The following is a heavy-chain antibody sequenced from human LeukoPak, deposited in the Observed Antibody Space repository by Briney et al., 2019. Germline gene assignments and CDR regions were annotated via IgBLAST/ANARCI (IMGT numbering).Heavy chain of an antibody. V-gene: IGHV3-33*06. D-gene: IGHD3-10*01. CDR1: GFTFSTYG. Sequence: GRSLRLSCAASGFTFSTYGMNWVRQAPGKGLEWVAIIWYDGNNKYYADSVKGRFTISRDNSKNMLYLQMSSLRADDTAVYYCAKSYDNHNWYFHLWGRGTLVTVSS. CDR2: IWYDGNNK. J-gene: IGHJ2*01. CDR3: AKSYDNHNWYFHL.